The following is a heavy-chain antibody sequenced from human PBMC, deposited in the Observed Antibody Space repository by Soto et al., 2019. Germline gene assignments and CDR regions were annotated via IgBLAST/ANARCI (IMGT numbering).Heavy chain of an antibody. J-gene: IGHJ6*02. CDR2: ISYDGSNK. CDR3: AKDAYYEYYYGMDV. V-gene: IGHV3-30*18. CDR1: GFTFSSYG. Sequence: GGSLRLSCAASGFTFSSYGMHWVRQAPGKGLEWVAVISYDGSNKYYADSVKGRFTISRDNSKNTLYLQMNSLRAEDTAVYYCAKDAYYEYYYGMDVWGQGTTVTVSS.